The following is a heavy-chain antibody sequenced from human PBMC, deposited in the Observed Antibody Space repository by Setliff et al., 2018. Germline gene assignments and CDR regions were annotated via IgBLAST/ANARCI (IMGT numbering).Heavy chain of an antibody. D-gene: IGHD5-18*01. CDR1: GFTFSGYS. CDR2: ISGSSHII. Sequence: GESLKISCAASGFTFSGYSMNWVRRAPGKGLEWVSYISGSSHIISYAHSVKGRFTISRDNAKNSLYLQLNSLRAEDTAFYYCARVYAYSYGFDSWGQGTQVTVSS. V-gene: IGHV3-48*01. J-gene: IGHJ4*02. CDR3: ARVYAYSYGFDS.